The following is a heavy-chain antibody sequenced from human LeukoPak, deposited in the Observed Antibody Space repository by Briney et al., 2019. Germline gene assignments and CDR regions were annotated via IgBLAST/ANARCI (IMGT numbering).Heavy chain of an antibody. CDR2: IYYSGST. D-gene: IGHD3-3*01. CDR1: GGSISSGDYY. J-gene: IGHJ6*02. V-gene: IGHV4-30-4*01. Sequence: SETLSLTCTVSGGSISSGDYYWSWIRQPPGKGLEWIGYIYYSGSTYYNPSLKSRVTISVDTSKNQFSLKLSSVTAADTAVYYCARSHYDFWSGYYFYGMDVWGQGTTVTVSS. CDR3: ARSHYDFWSGYYFYGMDV.